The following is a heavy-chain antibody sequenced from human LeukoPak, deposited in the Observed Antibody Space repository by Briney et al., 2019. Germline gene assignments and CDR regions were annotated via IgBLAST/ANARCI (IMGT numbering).Heavy chain of an antibody. V-gene: IGHV1-18*01. J-gene: IGHJ5*02. D-gene: IGHD6-13*01. Sequence: ASVKVSCKASGYTFTSYGISWVRQAPGQGLEWMGWISAYNGNTNYAQKLQGRVTMTTDPSTSTAYMELRSLSSDGTAVYYCARGRRIAAAGFFNWFDPWGQGTLVTVSS. CDR3: ARGRRIAAAGFFNWFDP. CDR1: GYTFTSYG. CDR2: ISAYNGNT.